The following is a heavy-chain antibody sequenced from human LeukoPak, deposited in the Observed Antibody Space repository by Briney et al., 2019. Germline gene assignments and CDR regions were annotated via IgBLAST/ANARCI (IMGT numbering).Heavy chain of an antibody. CDR1: GFSFSSYS. D-gene: IGHD2-2*01. CDR2: ISGSGNAK. J-gene: IGHJ4*02. CDR3: AGDYLYAFDY. Sequence: PGGSLRLSCAASGFSFSSYSMNWVRQAPGKGLEWVSYISGSGNAKHYTDSAKGRFTISRDNAKNALYLQMNSLRAEDTAVYFCAGDYLYAFDYWGQGTLVTVSS. V-gene: IGHV3-48*01.